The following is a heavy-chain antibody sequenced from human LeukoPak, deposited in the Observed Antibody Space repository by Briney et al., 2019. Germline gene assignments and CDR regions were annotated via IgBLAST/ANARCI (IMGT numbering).Heavy chain of an antibody. D-gene: IGHD1-1*01. CDR2: ISYDGSNK. CDR1: GFTFSSYG. Sequence: PGRSLRLSCAASGFTFSSYGMHWVRQAPGKGLEWVAVISYDGSNKYYADSVKGRFTISRDNSKNTLYLQMNSLRAEDTAVYYCAKDFVRYNIQFDYWGQGALVTVSS. J-gene: IGHJ4*02. V-gene: IGHV3-30*18. CDR3: AKDFVRYNIQFDY.